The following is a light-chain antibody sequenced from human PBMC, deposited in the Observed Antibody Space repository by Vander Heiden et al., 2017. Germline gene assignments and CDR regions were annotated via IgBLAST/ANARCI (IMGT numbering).Light chain of an antibody. V-gene: IGKV3-11*01. CDR3: QHHSGWLPGT. CDR1: QSVSSY. Sequence: DIVLTQSPATLSLSPGAGATLSCRASQSVSSYLAWYQHKPGQAPRLLIYEASNRATGVPAKFSGTGSWTDFTLTIISLEPEDFAVYYCQHHSGWLPGTFGQGTKVEIK. J-gene: IGKJ1*01. CDR2: EAS.